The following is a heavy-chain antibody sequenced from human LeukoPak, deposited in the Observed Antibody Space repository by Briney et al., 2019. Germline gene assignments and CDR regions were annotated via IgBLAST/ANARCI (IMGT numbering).Heavy chain of an antibody. J-gene: IGHJ6*02. CDR2: ISGSGGST. CDR3: ARGGAVFGVVIPSPYYYYGMDV. D-gene: IGHD3-3*01. V-gene: IGHV3-23*01. CDR1: GFTFSSYA. Sequence: PGGSLRLSCAASGFTFSSYAMSWVRQAPGKGLEWVSVISGSGGSTYYVDSVKGRFTISRDNAKNSLYLQMNSLRAEDTAVYYCARGGAVFGVVIPSPYYYYGMDVWGQGTTVTVSS.